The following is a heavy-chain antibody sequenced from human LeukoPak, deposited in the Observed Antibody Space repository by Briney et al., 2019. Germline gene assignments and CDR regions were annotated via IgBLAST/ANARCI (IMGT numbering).Heavy chain of an antibody. CDR1: GFAFSDYW. Sequence: GGSLRLSCSASGFAFSDYWTNWVRQAPGKGPEWVANINLGGSAKLYVDSVKGRCTISRGNAKDSLYLQMNSLRVEDTAVYYCAAWGLHNYWGQGTLVTVSS. J-gene: IGHJ4*02. CDR2: INLGGSAK. V-gene: IGHV3-7*01. CDR3: AAWGLHNY. D-gene: IGHD7-27*01.